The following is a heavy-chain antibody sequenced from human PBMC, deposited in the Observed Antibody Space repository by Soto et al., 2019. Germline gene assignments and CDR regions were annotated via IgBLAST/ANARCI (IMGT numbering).Heavy chain of an antibody. Sequence: GGSLRLSCGASGFTFSSYSMNWVRQAPGKGLEWVSYISPSSSTIYYADSVKGRFTISRDNAKNSLYLQMNSLRDEDTAVYYCAREQYYYDTSGYTYWGQGTLVTVSS. J-gene: IGHJ4*02. CDR1: GFTFSSYS. CDR2: ISPSSSTI. V-gene: IGHV3-48*02. CDR3: AREQYYYDTSGYTY. D-gene: IGHD3-22*01.